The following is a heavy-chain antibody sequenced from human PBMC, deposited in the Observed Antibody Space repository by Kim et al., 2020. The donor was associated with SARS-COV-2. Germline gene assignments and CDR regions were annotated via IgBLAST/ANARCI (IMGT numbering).Heavy chain of an antibody. CDR2: IRSNGGST. CDR3: ARDLGYYDSSGYRNDAFDI. V-gene: IGHV3-64*01. J-gene: IGHJ3*02. D-gene: IGHD3-22*01. CDR1: GFTFSSYA. Sequence: GGSLRLSCAASGFTFSSYAMHWVRQAPGKGLEYVSTIRSNGGSTYYANSVKGRFTISRDNSKNTLYLQMGNLRPEDMAVYYCARDLGYYDSSGYRNDAFDIWGQGTMVTVSS.